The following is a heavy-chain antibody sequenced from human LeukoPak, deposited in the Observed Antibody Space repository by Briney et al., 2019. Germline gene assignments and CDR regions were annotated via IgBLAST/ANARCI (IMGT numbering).Heavy chain of an antibody. J-gene: IGHJ5*02. CDR2: INPSSGST. Sequence: ASVKVSCKASGYTFTSYYMHWVRQAPGQGLEWMGIINPSSGSTSYAQKFQGRVTMTRDTSTSTVYMELSSLRSEDTAVYYCARHLLIAAAGTLSWFDPWGQGTLVTVSS. CDR3: ARHLLIAAAGTLSWFDP. V-gene: IGHV1-46*03. CDR1: GYTFTSYY. D-gene: IGHD6-13*01.